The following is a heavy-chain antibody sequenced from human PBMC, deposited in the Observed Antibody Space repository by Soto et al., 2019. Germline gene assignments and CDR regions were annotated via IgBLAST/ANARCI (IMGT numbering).Heavy chain of an antibody. CDR1: GESLNYYY. CDR3: ARGMWPDRFAN. Sequence: HVQLRQWGAGLLKPSDTLSLTCAVYGESLNYYYWSWIRQAPGKGLEWIGEFYQGGSTHYNPSVKSPVTISVDLSSQQFSLKLTSVTAADTATYYCARGMWPDRFANWGQGTLVTVSS. V-gene: IGHV4-34*01. J-gene: IGHJ5*02. CDR2: FYQGGST. D-gene: IGHD2-21*01.